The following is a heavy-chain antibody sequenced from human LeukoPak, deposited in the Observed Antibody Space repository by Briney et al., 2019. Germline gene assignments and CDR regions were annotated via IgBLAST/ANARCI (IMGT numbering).Heavy chain of an antibody. V-gene: IGHV3-74*01. D-gene: IGHD3/OR15-3a*01. Sequence: GGSLRLSCAASGFTFSAYWMHWVRQAPGEGLVWVSRIKSDGSDTSYADSVKGRFTISRDSAKNTLYLQMNSLRAEDTAVYYCARGFWTGVEYWGQGALVTVSS. J-gene: IGHJ4*02. CDR3: ARGFWTGVEY. CDR2: IKSDGSDT. CDR1: GFTFSAYW.